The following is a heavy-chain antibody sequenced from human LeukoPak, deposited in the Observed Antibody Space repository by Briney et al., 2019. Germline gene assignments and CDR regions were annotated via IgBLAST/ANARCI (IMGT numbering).Heavy chain of an antibody. CDR2: INHSGST. Sequence: SETLSLTCAVYGGSFSGYYWSWIRQPPGKGLEWIGEINHSGSTNYNPSLKSRVTISVDTSKNQFSLKLSSVTAADTAVYYCARFRSRRPAAKNNWFDPWGQGTLVTVSS. V-gene: IGHV4-34*01. D-gene: IGHD2-2*01. J-gene: IGHJ5*02. CDR3: ARFRSRRPAAKNNWFDP. CDR1: GGSFSGYY.